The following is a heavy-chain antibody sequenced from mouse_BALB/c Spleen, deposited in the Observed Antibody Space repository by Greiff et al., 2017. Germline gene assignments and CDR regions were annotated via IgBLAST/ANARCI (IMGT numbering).Heavy chain of an antibody. Sequence: EVQLQQSGPELEKPGASVKISCKASGYSFTGYNMNWVKQSNGKSLEWIGNIDPYYGGTSYNQTFKGKATLTVDKSSSTAYMQLKSLTSEDSAVYYCARRANSSGSSYNWYFDVWGAGTTVTVSS. D-gene: IGHD1-1*01. CDR1: GYSFTGYN. CDR3: ARRANSSGSSYNWYFDV. J-gene: IGHJ1*01. V-gene: IGHV1-39*01. CDR2: IDPYYGGT.